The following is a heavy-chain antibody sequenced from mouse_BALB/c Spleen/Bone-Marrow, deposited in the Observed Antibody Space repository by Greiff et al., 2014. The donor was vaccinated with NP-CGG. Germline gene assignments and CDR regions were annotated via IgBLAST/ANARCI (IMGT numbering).Heavy chain of an antibody. J-gene: IGHJ4*01. D-gene: IGHD2-3*01. Sequence: EVQLQQSGAELVKPGASVKLSCTASGFNIKDTYMHWVKQRPEQGLEWIGRIDPANGNTKYDPKFQGKATITADTSSNTAYLQLSSLTSEDTAVYYCARGLLLPTPCYYAMDYWGQGTSVTVSS. CDR1: GFNIKDTY. CDR2: IDPANGNT. V-gene: IGHV14-3*02. CDR3: ARGLLLPTPCYYAMDY.